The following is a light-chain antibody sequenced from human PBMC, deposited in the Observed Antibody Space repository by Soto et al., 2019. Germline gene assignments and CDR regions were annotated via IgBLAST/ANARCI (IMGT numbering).Light chain of an antibody. CDR2: DVN. CDR3: CSYAGSYSFV. J-gene: IGLJ2*01. Sequence: QSALTQPRSVSGSPGQSVTISCTGTSSDVNNFNYVSWYQQHPGKAPKFMLYDVNKRPSGVPDRFSGSKSGNTASLTISGLQAEEEADYYCCSYAGSYSFVFGGGTKLTVL. V-gene: IGLV2-11*01. CDR1: SSDVNNFNY.